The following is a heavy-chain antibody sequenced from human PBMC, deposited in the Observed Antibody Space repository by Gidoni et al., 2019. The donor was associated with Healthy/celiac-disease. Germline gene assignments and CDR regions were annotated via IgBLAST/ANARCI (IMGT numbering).Heavy chain of an antibody. CDR2: IYYSGST. D-gene: IGHD3-10*01. Sequence: QVQLQESGPGLVKPSETLSLTCTVSGGSISSYYWSWIRQPPGKGLELIGYIYYSGSTNYNPSLKSRVTISVDTSKNQFSLKLSSVTAADTAVYYCARGLGGSGSWTPFDYWGQGTLVTVSS. J-gene: IGHJ4*02. CDR3: ARGLGGSGSWTPFDY. V-gene: IGHV4-59*01. CDR1: GGSISSYY.